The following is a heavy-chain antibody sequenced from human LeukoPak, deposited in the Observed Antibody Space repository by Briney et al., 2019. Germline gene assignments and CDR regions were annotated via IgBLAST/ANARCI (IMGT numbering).Heavy chain of an antibody. CDR1: GFTFSSYW. Sequence: GGSLRPSCAASGFTFSSYWMSWVRQAPGRGLEWVANIKQDGSEKYYVDSVKGRFTISRDNAKNSLYQQMNSLRAEDTAVYYCARGQGIAAAGTFYWGQGTLVTVSS. CDR3: ARGQGIAAAGTFY. V-gene: IGHV3-7*01. D-gene: IGHD6-13*01. CDR2: IKQDGSEK. J-gene: IGHJ4*02.